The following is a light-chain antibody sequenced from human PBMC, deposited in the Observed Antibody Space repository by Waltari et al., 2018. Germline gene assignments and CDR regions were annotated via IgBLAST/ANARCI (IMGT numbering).Light chain of an antibody. Sequence: QSVLTQPPSVSAAPGQRVTISCSGGSSNIWNNYVSWYRPFPGTAPKLLIPEERERPSGIHGRFSGSQSGTSATLDITGLQAGDEADYYCGTWDSSLSGAVFGGGTHLTVL. J-gene: IGLJ7*01. V-gene: IGLV1-51*02. CDR2: EER. CDR3: GTWDSSLSGAV. CDR1: SSNIWNNY.